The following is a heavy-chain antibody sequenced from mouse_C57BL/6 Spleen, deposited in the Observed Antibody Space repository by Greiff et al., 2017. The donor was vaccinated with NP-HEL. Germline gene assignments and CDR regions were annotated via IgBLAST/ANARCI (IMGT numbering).Heavy chain of an antibody. Sequence: QVQLQQSGAELMKPGASVKLSCKASGYTFPGYWLAWVQPRPGPGLAWIGAILPSRGCTNYNEKFKGKATFTADTSSNTAYMQRSSLTTEDSAIYYCASKGTTVVARYFDVWGTGTTVTVSS. V-gene: IGHV1-9*01. CDR2: ILPSRGCT. CDR3: ASKGTTVVARYFDV. CDR1: GYTFPGYW. D-gene: IGHD1-1*01. J-gene: IGHJ1*03.